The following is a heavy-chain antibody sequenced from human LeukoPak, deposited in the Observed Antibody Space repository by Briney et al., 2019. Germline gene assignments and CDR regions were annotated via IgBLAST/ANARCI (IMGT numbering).Heavy chain of an antibody. D-gene: IGHD5-24*01. CDR2: IYYSGST. V-gene: IGHV4-59*01. J-gene: IGHJ4*02. Sequence: SETLSLTCTVSGGSISSYYWSWIRRPPGRGLEWIGYIYYSGSTNYNPSLKSRVTISVDTSKNQFSLKLSSVTAADTAVYYCARSDGGRWLHIDYWGQGTLVTVSS. CDR1: GGSISSYY. CDR3: ARSDGGRWLHIDY.